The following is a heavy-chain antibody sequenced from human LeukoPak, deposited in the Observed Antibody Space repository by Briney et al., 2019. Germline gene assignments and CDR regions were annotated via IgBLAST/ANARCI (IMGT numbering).Heavy chain of an antibody. D-gene: IGHD2-15*01. CDR2: IDPSDSYT. CDR1: GYSFTSYW. V-gene: IGHV5-10-1*01. J-gene: IGHJ3*02. Sequence: GESLKISCKGSGYSFTSYWTSWVRQMPGKGLEWMGRIDPSDSYTNYSPSFQGHVTISADKSIGTAYLQWSSLKASDTAMYYCAIPVLGYCSGGSCRWAFDIWGQGTMVTVSS. CDR3: AIPVLGYCSGGSCRWAFDI.